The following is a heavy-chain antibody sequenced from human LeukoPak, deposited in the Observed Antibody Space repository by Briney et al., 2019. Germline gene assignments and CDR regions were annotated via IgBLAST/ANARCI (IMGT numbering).Heavy chain of an antibody. CDR3: ARGLVPATPIWGY. Sequence: SETLSLTCAVYCGSFSGYYWSWIRQPPGKGLEWIGEINHSGSTNYNPSLKSRVTVSVDTSKNQLSLKLRSVTAADTAVYYCARGLVPATPIWGYWGLGTLVTVSS. J-gene: IGHJ4*02. CDR2: INHSGST. D-gene: IGHD2-15*01. CDR1: CGSFSGYY. V-gene: IGHV4-34*01.